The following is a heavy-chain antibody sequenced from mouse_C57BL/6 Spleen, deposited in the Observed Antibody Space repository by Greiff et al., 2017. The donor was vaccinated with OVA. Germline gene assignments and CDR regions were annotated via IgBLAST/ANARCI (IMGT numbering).Heavy chain of an antibody. J-gene: IGHJ4*01. Sequence: EVQLQQSGPELVKPGASVKIPCKASGYTFTDYNMDWVKQSHGKSLEWIGDINPNNGGTIYNQKFKGKATLTVDKSSSTAYMELRSLTSEDTAVYYCARRGTTVVVAYYAMDYWGQGTSVTVSS. CDR2: INPNNGGT. V-gene: IGHV1-18*01. CDR1: GYTFTDYN. D-gene: IGHD1-1*01. CDR3: ARRGTTVVVAYYAMDY.